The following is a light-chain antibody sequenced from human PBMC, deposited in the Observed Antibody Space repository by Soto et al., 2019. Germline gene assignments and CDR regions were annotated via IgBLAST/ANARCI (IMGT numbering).Light chain of an antibody. CDR3: QQYSNLIT. J-gene: IGKJ5*01. Sequence: DIQMSQFPFSLSASLVDRFIFLFQASQDIRSFVSWYQQKPGKAPKLLMYDTSSLETGVPPRFSGSGSGTDYRLTISSLQPEDFATYYCQQYSNLITFGQGTRLEIK. CDR2: DTS. V-gene: IGKV1-33*01. CDR1: QDIRSF.